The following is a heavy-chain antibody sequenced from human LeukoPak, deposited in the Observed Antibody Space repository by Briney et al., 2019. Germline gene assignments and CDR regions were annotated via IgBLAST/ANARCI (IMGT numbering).Heavy chain of an antibody. CDR3: ARDPNYYGSGSYFAYFDQ. CDR2: IWHNGNKK. J-gene: IGHJ4*02. D-gene: IGHD3-10*01. Sequence: GGSLRLSCETSGFTFSGYGMHWVRQAPGKWLEWVAVIWHNGNKKYYADSVKGRFTISRDNSKNTLYLQMNSLRAEDTAVYYCARDPNYYGSGSYFAYFDQWGQGTLVTVSS. V-gene: IGHV3-33*01. CDR1: GFTFSGYG.